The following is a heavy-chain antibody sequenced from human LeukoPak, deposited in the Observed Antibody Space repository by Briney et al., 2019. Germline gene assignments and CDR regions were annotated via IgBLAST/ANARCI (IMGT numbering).Heavy chain of an antibody. CDR2: IIPIFGTA. D-gene: IGHD6-19*01. V-gene: IGHV1-69*06. CDR3: ARDPTGSGWSRDAFDI. Sequence: ASVKVSCKASGYTFTSYDINWVRQATGQGLEWMGGIIPIFGTANYAQKFQGRVTITADKSASTAYMELSSLRSEDTAVYYCARDPTGSGWSRDAFDIWGQGTMVTVSS. CDR1: GYTFTSYD. J-gene: IGHJ3*02.